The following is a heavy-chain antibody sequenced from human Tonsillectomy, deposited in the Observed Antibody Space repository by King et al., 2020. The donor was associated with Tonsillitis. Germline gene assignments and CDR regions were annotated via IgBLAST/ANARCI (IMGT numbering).Heavy chain of an antibody. Sequence: VQLVESGAEVKKPGASVKVSCKASGYTFTGYYMHWVRQARGQGLEWMGWINPNSGGTNYAQMFQGRVTMTRDTSITPAYLELSGLRSEDTAVYYCVKIGAAYGAVDICGQGTMVTASS. J-gene: IGHJ3*02. CDR1: GYTFTGYY. CDR2: INPNSGGT. D-gene: IGHD3-10*01. V-gene: IGHV1-2*02. CDR3: VKIGAAYGAVDI.